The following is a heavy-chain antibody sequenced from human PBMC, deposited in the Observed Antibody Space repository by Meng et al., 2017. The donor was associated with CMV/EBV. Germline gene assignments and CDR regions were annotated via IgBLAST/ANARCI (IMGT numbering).Heavy chain of an antibody. V-gene: IGHV3-30*02. CDR3: AKDLGDIVVVPAAQPLGGMDV. J-gene: IGHJ6*02. Sequence: GGSLRLSCAASGFTFSSYGMHWVRQAPGKGLEWVAFIRYDGSSKYYADSVKGRFTISRDNSKNTLYLQMNSLRAEDTAVYYCAKDLGDIVVVPAAQPLGGMDVWGQGTTVTVSS. CDR2: IRYDGSSK. CDR1: GFTFSSYG. D-gene: IGHD2-2*01.